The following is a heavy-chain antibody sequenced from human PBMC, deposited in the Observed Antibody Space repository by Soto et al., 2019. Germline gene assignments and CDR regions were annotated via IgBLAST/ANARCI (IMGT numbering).Heavy chain of an antibody. J-gene: IGHJ4*02. D-gene: IGHD4-17*01. CDR1: GFTFSSYD. CDR2: IGTAGDT. CDR3: ARSGDPFDY. Sequence: EVQLVESGGGLVQPGGSLRLSCAASGFTFSSYDMHWVRQATGKGLEWVSAIGTAGDTYYPGSVKGRFTISRENDKNSFYLQKNRLGAGETALYYCARSGDPFDYWGQGTLVPV. V-gene: IGHV3-13*01.